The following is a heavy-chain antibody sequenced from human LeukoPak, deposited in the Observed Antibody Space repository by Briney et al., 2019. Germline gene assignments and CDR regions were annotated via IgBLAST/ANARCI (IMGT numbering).Heavy chain of an antibody. CDR2: ISYDGSNK. Sequence: PGGSLRLSCAASGFTFRSYAMSWVRQAPGKGLEWVAVISYDGSNKYYADSVKGRFTISRDNSKNTLYLQMNSLRAEDTAVYYCAKDFTGYSSGGGDYWGQGTLVTVSS. V-gene: IGHV3-30*18. CDR3: AKDFTGYSSGGGDY. J-gene: IGHJ4*02. CDR1: GFTFRSYA. D-gene: IGHD6-19*01.